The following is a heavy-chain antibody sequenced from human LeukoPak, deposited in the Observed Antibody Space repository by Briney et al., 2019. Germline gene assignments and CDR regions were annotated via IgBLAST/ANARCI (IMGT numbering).Heavy chain of an antibody. CDR3: ATRGGYCSGGSCYHFDY. CDR1: GGPFSGYY. D-gene: IGHD2-15*01. V-gene: IGHV4-34*01. J-gene: IGHJ4*02. Sequence: SHTLSLTCAVYGGPFSGYYWSCVRQPPGKGLELIGEINHSGSTNYNPSLKSRITRSVDTSKNQCSLKLSSVTAAATSVYYCATRGGYCSGGSCYHFDYWGQGTLVTVSS. CDR2: INHSGST.